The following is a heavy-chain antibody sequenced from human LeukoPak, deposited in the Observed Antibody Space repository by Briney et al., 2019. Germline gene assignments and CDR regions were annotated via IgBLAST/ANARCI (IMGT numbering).Heavy chain of an antibody. D-gene: IGHD6-13*01. Sequence: GGSLRLSCAASGFTFDDYAMHWVRQAPGKGLEWVSGISWNSGSIGYADSVKGRFTISRDNAKNSLYLQMNSLRAEDTALYYCAKDITPRYSSSWGNWFDPWGQGTLVTVSS. CDR1: GFTFDDYA. CDR3: AKDITPRYSSSWGNWFDP. CDR2: ISWNSGSI. J-gene: IGHJ5*02. V-gene: IGHV3-9*01.